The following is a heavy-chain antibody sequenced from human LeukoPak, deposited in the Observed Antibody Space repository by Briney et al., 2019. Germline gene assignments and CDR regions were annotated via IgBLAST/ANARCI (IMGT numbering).Heavy chain of an antibody. V-gene: IGHV4-59*08. CDR3: ARHGILDSSRKYYFDY. D-gene: IGHD6-13*01. CDR2: IYYSGST. Sequence: SETLSLTCTVSGGSISSYYWSWIRQPPGKGLEWIGYIYYSGSTSYNPSLKSRVTISLDTSKNQFSLELSSVTAADTAVYYCARHGILDSSRKYYFDYWGQGTLVTVSS. J-gene: IGHJ4*02. CDR1: GGSISSYY.